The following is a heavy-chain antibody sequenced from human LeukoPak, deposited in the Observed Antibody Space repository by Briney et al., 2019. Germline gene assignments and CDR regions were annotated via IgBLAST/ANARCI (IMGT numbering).Heavy chain of an antibody. Sequence: ASVKVSCKASGYTFTSYGISWVRQAPGQGLEWMGWISACNGNTNYAQKFQGRVTITADESTSTAYMELSSLRSEDTAVYYCARAPKTLWRVGAALYDYYYMDVWGKGTTVTGSS. CDR1: GYTFTSYG. D-gene: IGHD1-26*01. CDR3: ARAPKTLWRVGAALYDYYYMDV. CDR2: ISACNGNT. V-gene: IGHV1-18*01. J-gene: IGHJ6*03.